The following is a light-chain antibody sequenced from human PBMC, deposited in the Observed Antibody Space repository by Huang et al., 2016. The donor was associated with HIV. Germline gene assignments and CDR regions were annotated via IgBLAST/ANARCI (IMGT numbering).Light chain of an antibody. CDR3: QQYNSYPYT. J-gene: IGKJ2*01. CDR2: KAS. Sequence: DIQMTQSPSTLSASVGDRVTITCRASQSISSWLAWFQQKPGKAPKLLISKASSLEGGVPSRFSGSGSGTEFTLTISSLQPDDFATYYCQQYNSYPYTFGQGTKLEIK. V-gene: IGKV1-5*03. CDR1: QSISSW.